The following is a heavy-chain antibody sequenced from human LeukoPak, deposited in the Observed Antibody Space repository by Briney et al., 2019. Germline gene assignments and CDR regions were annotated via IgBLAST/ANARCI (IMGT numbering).Heavy chain of an antibody. D-gene: IGHD4-17*01. CDR2: IYYSGST. Sequence: WETLSLTCTVSGGSISSYYWNWIRQPPGRGLEWMGYIYYSGSTNYNPPLKSRVTMSVDTSKNQFSLKLSSVTAADTAVYYCASLIFECGDYFMEGYYFDYWGQGTLVTVSS. J-gene: IGHJ4*02. CDR1: GGSISSYY. V-gene: IGHV4-59*08. CDR3: ASLIFECGDYFMEGYYFDY.